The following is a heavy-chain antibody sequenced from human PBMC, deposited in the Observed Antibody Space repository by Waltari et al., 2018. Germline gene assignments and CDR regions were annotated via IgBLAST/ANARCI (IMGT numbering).Heavy chain of an antibody. J-gene: IGHJ4*02. Sequence: QVQLHQWGAGLLKPSETLSLSCNVTGESFSGYYWSWIRQTPGKGLEWIGEINHSGRNGSNPSRGSRVTLSIDSYKNEFSLKLKSVTAADTAVYYCARPGYSGFGHFDYWGQGTLVTVSP. CDR1: GESFSGYY. CDR3: ARPGYSGFGHFDY. CDR2: INHSGRN. D-gene: IGHD5-12*01. V-gene: IGHV4-34*01.